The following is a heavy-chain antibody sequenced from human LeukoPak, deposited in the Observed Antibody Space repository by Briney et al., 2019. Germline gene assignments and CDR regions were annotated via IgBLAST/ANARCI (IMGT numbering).Heavy chain of an antibody. D-gene: IGHD6-19*01. Sequence: PGGSLRLSCAASGFTFSSYWMSWVRQAPGKGLEWVANIKRDGSEKYYVDSVKGRFTISRDNAKNSLYLQMNSLRAEDTAVYYCARDKTEQWLVLEAFDMWGQGTVVTVSS. CDR1: GFTFSSYW. J-gene: IGHJ3*02. CDR3: ARDKTEQWLVLEAFDM. V-gene: IGHV3-7*01. CDR2: IKRDGSEK.